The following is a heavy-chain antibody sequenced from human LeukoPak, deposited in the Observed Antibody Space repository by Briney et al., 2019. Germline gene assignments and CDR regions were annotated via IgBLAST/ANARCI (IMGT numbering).Heavy chain of an antibody. Sequence: ASVKVSCKASGDTFTSYYMHWVRQAPGQGLEWMGIINPSGGSTSYAQKFQGRVTMTRDTSTSTVYMELSSLRSEDTAVYYCATAAGYCSSTSCANWFDPWGQGTLVTVSS. CDR3: ATAAGYCSSTSCANWFDP. CDR2: INPSGGST. V-gene: IGHV1-46*01. D-gene: IGHD2-2*03. CDR1: GDTFTSYY. J-gene: IGHJ5*02.